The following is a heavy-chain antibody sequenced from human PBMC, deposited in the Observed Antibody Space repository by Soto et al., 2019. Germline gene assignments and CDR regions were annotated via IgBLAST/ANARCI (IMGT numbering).Heavy chain of an antibody. CDR3: ARRSGSSSWYRYGNWFDP. V-gene: IGHV4-34*01. Sequence: LSLTCAVYGGSFSGYYWSWIRQPPGKGLEWIGEINHSGSTNYNPSLKSRVTISVDTSKNQFSLKLSSVTAADTAVYYCARRSGSSSWYRYGNWFDPWGQGTLVTVSS. J-gene: IGHJ5*02. CDR2: INHSGST. CDR1: GGSFSGYY. D-gene: IGHD6-13*01.